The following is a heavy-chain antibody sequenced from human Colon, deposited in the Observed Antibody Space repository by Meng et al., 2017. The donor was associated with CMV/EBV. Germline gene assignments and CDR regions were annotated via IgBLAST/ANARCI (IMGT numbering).Heavy chain of an antibody. CDR3: AKGLFAAGSLVYFDF. CDR1: GFTFSSYE. V-gene: IGHV3-48*03. J-gene: IGHJ4*02. Sequence: GGSLRLSCVASGFTFSSYEMNWLRQAPGKGLEWVSHVDTSNNEYYADSVKGRFTISRDNSKNTVSLQMNSLRAEDTAVYYCAKGLFAAGSLVYFDFWGQGTLVTVSS. D-gene: IGHD6-19*01. CDR2: VDTSNNE.